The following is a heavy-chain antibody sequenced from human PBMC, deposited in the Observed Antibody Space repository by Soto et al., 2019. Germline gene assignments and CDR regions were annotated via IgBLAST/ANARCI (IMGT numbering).Heavy chain of an antibody. CDR1: GGSFSGYY. CDR2: INNSGST. V-gene: IGHV4-34*01. D-gene: IGHD3-3*01. J-gene: IGHJ4*02. CDR3: ARTAGGYDFWSGYYFQSYYFDY. Sequence: QVQLQQWGAGLLKPSETLSLTCAVYGGSFSGYYWIWIRQTPGKGLEWIGEINNSGSTNYNPSLKSRVTISVDTSKNQFSLKLSSVTAADTDVYYCARTAGGYDFWSGYYFQSYYFDYWGQGTLVTVSS.